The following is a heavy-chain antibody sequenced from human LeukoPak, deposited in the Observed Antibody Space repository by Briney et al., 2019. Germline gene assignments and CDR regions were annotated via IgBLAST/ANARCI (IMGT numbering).Heavy chain of an antibody. CDR3: ARDTVFRWYFDL. CDR1: GGTFSSYT. Sequence: SVKVSCKASGGTFSSYTISWVRQAPGQGLEWMGRIIPIFGTANYAQKFQGRVTITTDESTSTAYMELSSLRSEDTAVYYCARDTVFRWYFDLWGRGTLVTVSS. D-gene: IGHD4-11*01. CDR2: IIPIFGTA. J-gene: IGHJ2*01. V-gene: IGHV1-69*05.